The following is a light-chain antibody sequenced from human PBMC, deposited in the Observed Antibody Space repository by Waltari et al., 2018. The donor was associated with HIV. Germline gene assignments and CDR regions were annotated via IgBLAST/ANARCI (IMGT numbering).Light chain of an antibody. CDR3: SSYTSSSTVV. CDR2: EVS. CDR1: SSDVGGYNY. J-gene: IGLJ2*01. Sequence: SVSGSPGQSITISCTGTSSDVGGYNYVSWYQQHPGKAPKLMIYEVSNRPSGVSNRFSGSKSGNTASLTISGLQAEDEADYYCSSYTSSSTVVFGGGTKLTVL. V-gene: IGLV2-14*01.